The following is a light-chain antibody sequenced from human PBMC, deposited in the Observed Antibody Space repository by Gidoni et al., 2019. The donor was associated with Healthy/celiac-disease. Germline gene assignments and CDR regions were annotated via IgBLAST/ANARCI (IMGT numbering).Light chain of an antibody. CDR3: QRTYNAPFT. V-gene: IGKV1-27*01. Sequence: DIQLTQSPSSLSASVGDRVTINCRVSQGISSYLNWYRQKPRKVPKLLFYSSSKLQSVAQSLCSGSCSGTDFTLTSRSLPPEFVATYYGQRTYNAPFTFGPGTKVDIK. J-gene: IGKJ3*01. CDR1: QGISSY. CDR2: SSS.